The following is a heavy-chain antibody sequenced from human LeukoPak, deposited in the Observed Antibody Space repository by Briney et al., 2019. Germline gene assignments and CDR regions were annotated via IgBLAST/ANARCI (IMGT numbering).Heavy chain of an antibody. J-gene: IGHJ4*02. V-gene: IGHV3-20*04. CDR2: INWSGGST. CDR3: ARVKREYSYGYTFDY. Sequence: GGSLRLSCAASGFTFDDYGMSWVRQAPGKGLEWVSGINWSGGSTGYADSVKGRFTISRDNAKNSLYLQMNSLRAEDTALYYCARVKREYSYGYTFDYWGQGTLVTVSS. CDR1: GFTFDDYG. D-gene: IGHD5-18*01.